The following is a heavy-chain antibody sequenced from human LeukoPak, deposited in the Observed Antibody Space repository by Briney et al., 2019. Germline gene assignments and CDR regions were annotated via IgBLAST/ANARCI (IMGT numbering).Heavy chain of an antibody. J-gene: IGHJ5*02. CDR1: GFTFSSYA. V-gene: IGHV3-23*01. CDR3: AKGRMTTVTTSDWFDP. CDR2: ISGSGGST. Sequence: TGGSLRLSCAASGFTFSSYAMSWVRQAPGKGLEWVSAISGSGGSTYYADSVKGRFTIPRDNSKNTLYLQMNSLRAEDTAVYYCAKGRMTTVTTSDWFDPWGQGTLVTVSS. D-gene: IGHD4-17*01.